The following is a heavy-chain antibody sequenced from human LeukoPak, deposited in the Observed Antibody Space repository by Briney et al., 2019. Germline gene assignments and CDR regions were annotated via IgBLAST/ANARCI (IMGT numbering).Heavy chain of an antibody. CDR3: ARSTGGWSYFDH. Sequence: KTSETLSLTCTVSGGSISSNYWSWIRQPPGKGLVWIGYIYDSGSTNYNPSLNSRATISEDMSKNQFSLKVRSVTAADTAVYYCARSTGGWSYFDHWGQGILVTVSS. D-gene: IGHD6-19*01. J-gene: IGHJ4*02. CDR2: IYDSGST. V-gene: IGHV4-59*01. CDR1: GGSISSNY.